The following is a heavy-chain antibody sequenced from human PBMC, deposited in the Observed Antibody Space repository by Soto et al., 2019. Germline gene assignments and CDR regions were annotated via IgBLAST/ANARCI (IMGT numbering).Heavy chain of an antibody. V-gene: IGHV1-3*01. Sequence: ASVKVSCKASGYTFTSYAMHWVRQAPGQRLEWMGWINAGNGNTKYSQKYQDRVTITRDTSASTAYMEQSSLRSEDTAVYYCARDVEQWPHNWFDPWGQGTLVTVSS. D-gene: IGHD6-19*01. J-gene: IGHJ5*02. CDR2: INAGNGNT. CDR3: ARDVEQWPHNWFDP. CDR1: GYTFTSYA.